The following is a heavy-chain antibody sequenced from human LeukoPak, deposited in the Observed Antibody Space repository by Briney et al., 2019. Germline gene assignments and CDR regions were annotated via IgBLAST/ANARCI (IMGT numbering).Heavy chain of an antibody. CDR3: AKDIVGSAMTGIDY. V-gene: IGHV3-9*01. CDR1: GFTFDNYA. CDR2: ISWNSNTK. D-gene: IGHD1-1*01. J-gene: IGHJ4*02. Sequence: GGSLRLSCAASGFTFDNYAMQWVRQAPGKGLEWVSGISWNSNTKGYADSVKGRFTISRDNAKHSLYLQMDSLRPEDTALYYCAKDIVGSAMTGIDYWGQGTLVTVSS.